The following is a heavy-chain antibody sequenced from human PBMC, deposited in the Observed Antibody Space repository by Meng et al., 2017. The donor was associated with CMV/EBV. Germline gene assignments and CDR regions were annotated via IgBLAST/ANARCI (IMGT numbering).Heavy chain of an antibody. CDR3: ARTYPGWFDP. CDR1: GGSFSGYY. Sequence: GSLRLSCAVYGGSFSGYYWSWIRQPPGKGLEWIGEINHSGSTNYNPSLKSRVTISVDTSKNQFSLKLSSVTAADTAVYYCARTYPGWFDPWGQGTLVTVSS. CDR2: INHSGST. J-gene: IGHJ5*02. V-gene: IGHV4-34*01.